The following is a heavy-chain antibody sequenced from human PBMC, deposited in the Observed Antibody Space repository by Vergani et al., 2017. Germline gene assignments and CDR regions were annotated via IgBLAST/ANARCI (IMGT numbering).Heavy chain of an antibody. CDR2: TWYDGNNK. CDR1: GFTFNQYG. Sequence: QVQLVESGGGVVQPGRSLRLSCAAFGFTFNQYGMHWVRQAPGKGLEWVAVTWYDGNNKQYADSVKGRFTISRDNSKGTMYLQMNSLRDEDTGVYYCARDVRLLYNRFDPWGQGTLVTVSS. CDR3: ARDVRLLYNRFDP. V-gene: IGHV3-33*01. D-gene: IGHD1-14*01. J-gene: IGHJ5*02.